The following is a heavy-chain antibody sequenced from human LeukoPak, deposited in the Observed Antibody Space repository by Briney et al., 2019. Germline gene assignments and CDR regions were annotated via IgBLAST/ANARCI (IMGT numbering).Heavy chain of an antibody. CDR1: GGTFSSYA. J-gene: IGHJ4*02. D-gene: IGHD3-22*01. Sequence: SVKVSCKASGGTFSSYAISWVRQAPGQGLEWMGGIIPIFGTANYAQKFQGRVTITADESTSTAYMELSSLRSEDTAVYYRARGQQRGHSYYYDSSGSFDYWGQGTLVTVSS. CDR3: ARGQQRGHSYYYDSSGSFDY. V-gene: IGHV1-69*01. CDR2: IIPIFGTA.